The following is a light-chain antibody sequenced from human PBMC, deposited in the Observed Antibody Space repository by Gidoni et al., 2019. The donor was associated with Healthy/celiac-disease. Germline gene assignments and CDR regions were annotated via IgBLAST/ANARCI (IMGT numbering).Light chain of an antibody. Sequence: IPLTQAPATLSLSPGERATLSCRASQSVSSSYLAWYQQKPGQAPRLLIYGASSRATGIPDRFSGSGSGTDFTLTISRLEPEDFAVYYCQQYGSSPQTFGQGTKLEIK. V-gene: IGKV3-20*01. CDR1: QSVSSSY. CDR3: QQYGSSPQT. CDR2: GAS. J-gene: IGKJ2*01.